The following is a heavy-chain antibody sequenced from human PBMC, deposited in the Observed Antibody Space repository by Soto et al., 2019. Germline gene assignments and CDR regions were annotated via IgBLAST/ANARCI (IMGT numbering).Heavy chain of an antibody. CDR1: GGSISSGGYS. V-gene: IGHV4-30-2*02. D-gene: IGHD5-18*01. CDR3: ARIYRALLFDP. J-gene: IGHJ5*02. Sequence: PSETLSLTCAVSGGSISSGGYSWSWIRQQPGKGLEWIGYIYHSGSTYYNPSLKSRVTISVDTSKNQYSLKLSSVTAADTAVYYCARIYRALLFDPWGQGTLVTVSS. CDR2: IYHSGST.